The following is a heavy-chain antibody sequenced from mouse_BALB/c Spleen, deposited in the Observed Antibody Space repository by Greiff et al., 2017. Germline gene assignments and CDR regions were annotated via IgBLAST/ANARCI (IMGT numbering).Heavy chain of an antibody. CDR1: GYSFTSYY. J-gene: IGHJ3*01. Sequence: QLQQSGPELMKPGASVKISCKASGYSFTSYYMHWVKQSHGKSLEWIGYIDPFNGGTSYNQKFKGKATLTVDKSSSTAYMHLSSLTSEDSAVYYCAGDRYDAWLAYWGQGTLVTVSA. V-gene: IGHV1S135*01. CDR2: IDPFNGGT. D-gene: IGHD2-14*01. CDR3: AGDRYDAWLAY.